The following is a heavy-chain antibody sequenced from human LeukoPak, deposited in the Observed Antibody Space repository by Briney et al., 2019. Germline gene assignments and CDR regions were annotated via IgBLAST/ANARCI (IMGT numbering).Heavy chain of an antibody. D-gene: IGHD3-22*01. V-gene: IGHV3-23*01. J-gene: IGHJ3*02. Sequence: QTGGSLRLSCAASGFTFSSFATSWVRQAPGKGLEWVAGISASGGSTYYADSVKGRFTISRDNSKNTLYLQMNSLRAEDTPVYYCAKGFYDNSASGVFDIWGQGTMVTVSS. CDR2: ISASGGST. CDR1: GFTFSSFA. CDR3: AKGFYDNSASGVFDI.